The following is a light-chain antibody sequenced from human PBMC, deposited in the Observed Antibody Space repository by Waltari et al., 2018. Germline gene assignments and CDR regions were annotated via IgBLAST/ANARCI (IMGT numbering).Light chain of an antibody. CDR2: GNN. CDR1: RSNIGAAYD. CDR3: QSYDNSLAGFYV. V-gene: IGLV1-40*01. J-gene: IGLJ1*01. Sequence: QSVLPPPPSVSGAPGQKVTLPCTGSRSNIGAAYDVHWYQQIPGSAPRLLIYGNNNRPSGVPDRFSGSKSGTSASLTITGLQTEDEADYFCQSYDNSLAGFYVFGTGTRVTVV.